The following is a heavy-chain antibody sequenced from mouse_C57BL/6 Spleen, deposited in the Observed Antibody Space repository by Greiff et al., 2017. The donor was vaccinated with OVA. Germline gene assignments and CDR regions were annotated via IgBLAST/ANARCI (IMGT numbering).Heavy chain of an antibody. J-gene: IGHJ2*01. V-gene: IGHV1-26*01. Sequence: EVKLQQSGPELVKPGASVKISCKASGYTFTDYYMNWVKQSHGKSLEWIGDINPNNGGTSYNQKFKGKATLTVDKSSSTAYMELRSLTSEDSAVYYCARPIYDGYYDFDYWGQGTTLTVSS. D-gene: IGHD2-3*01. CDR3: ARPIYDGYYDFDY. CDR2: INPNNGGT. CDR1: GYTFTDYY.